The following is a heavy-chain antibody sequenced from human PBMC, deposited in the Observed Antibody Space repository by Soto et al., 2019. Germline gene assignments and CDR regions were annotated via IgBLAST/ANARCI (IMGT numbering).Heavy chain of an antibody. J-gene: IGHJ6*01. CDR3: AKDERLLWFGESKSYYGMDV. D-gene: IGHD3-10*01. V-gene: IGHV3-30*18. CDR2: ISYDGSNK. CDR1: GFTFSSYG. Sequence: QVQLVESGGGVVQPGRSLRLSCAASGFTFSSYGMHWVRQAPGKGLEWVAVISYDGSNKYYADSVKGRFTISRDNSKNTLYLQMNSLGAEDTAVYYCAKDERLLWFGESKSYYGMDVW.